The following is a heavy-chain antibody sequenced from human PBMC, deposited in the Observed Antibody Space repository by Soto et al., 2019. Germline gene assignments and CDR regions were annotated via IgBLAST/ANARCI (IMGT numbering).Heavy chain of an antibody. CDR2: IRSKANSYAT. D-gene: IGHD1-26*01. V-gene: IGHV3-73*02. J-gene: IGHJ4*02. CDR1: GFTFSGSA. Sequence: VQLVESGGGLVQPGGSLKLSCAASGFTFSGSAMHWVRQASGKGLEWVGRIRSKANSYATAYAASVKGRFTISRDDSKNTAYLQMNSLKTEDTAVYYCTLVGVDFDYWGQGTLVTVSS. CDR3: TLVGVDFDY.